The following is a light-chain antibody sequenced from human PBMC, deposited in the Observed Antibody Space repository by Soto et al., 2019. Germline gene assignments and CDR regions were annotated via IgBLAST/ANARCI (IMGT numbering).Light chain of an antibody. J-gene: IGLJ1*01. CDR2: EVS. Sequence: QSALTQPASVSGSPGQSITISCTETSSDVGSYNLVSWYQQHPGKAPKVMIYEVSKRPSGVPNRFSGSKSGNTASLTISGLQAEDDADYYCCSYAGSSTYVFGTGTKLTVL. V-gene: IGLV2-23*02. CDR3: CSYAGSSTYV. CDR1: SSDVGSYNL.